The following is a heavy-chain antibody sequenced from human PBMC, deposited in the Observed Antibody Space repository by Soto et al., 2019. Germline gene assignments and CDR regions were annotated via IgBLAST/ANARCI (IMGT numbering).Heavy chain of an antibody. CDR1: GFPFSSYS. CDR3: ARSVEGHFDY. J-gene: IGHJ4*02. CDR2: ITSDTNTI. Sequence: EVQLVESGGGLVQPGGSLRLTCAASGFPFSSYSMNWVRQAPGKGLGWASYITSDTNTIKYADSVKGRFTISSDNAKNLVYLQMNSLRDEDTAVYFCARSVEGHFDYWGQGTVVTVAS. V-gene: IGHV3-48*02. D-gene: IGHD6-19*01.